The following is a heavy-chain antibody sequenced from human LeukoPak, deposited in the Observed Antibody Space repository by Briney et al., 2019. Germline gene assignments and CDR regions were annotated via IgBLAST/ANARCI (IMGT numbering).Heavy chain of an antibody. V-gene: IGHV4-34*01. Sequence: SETLSLTCAVYRGSFTGYYSSWIRQPPGKGLEWSVGINHSGSTNSNPSLNCRVTLSVDTTKNQVSLKLSSVPAPDTAVYSCARGRVVVVPAAMSYYYYYYMDVWGKGTTVTVSS. CDR3: ARGRVVVVPAAMSYYYYYYMDV. D-gene: IGHD2-2*01. J-gene: IGHJ6*03. CDR1: RGSFTGYY. CDR2: INHSGST.